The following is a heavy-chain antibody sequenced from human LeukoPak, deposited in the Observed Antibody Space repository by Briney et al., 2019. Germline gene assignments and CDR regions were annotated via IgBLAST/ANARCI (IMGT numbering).Heavy chain of an antibody. CDR1: GFTFSSYA. D-gene: IGHD4-17*01. J-gene: IGHJ5*02. CDR2: ISGSGGST. CDR3: AKDKDYGVLGWFDP. V-gene: IGHV3-23*01. Sequence: GGSLRLSCAASGFTFSSYAMSWVRQAPGKGLEWVSAISGSGGSTYYADPVKGRFTISRDNSKNTLYLQMNSLRAEDTAVYYCAKDKDYGVLGWFDPWGQGTLVTVSS.